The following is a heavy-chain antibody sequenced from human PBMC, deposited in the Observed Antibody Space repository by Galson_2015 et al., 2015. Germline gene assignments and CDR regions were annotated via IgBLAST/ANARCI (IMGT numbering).Heavy chain of an antibody. J-gene: IGHJ3*02. CDR2: IYYSGST. V-gene: IGHV4-31*03. CDR1: GGSISSGGYY. CDR3: ARVGYYYDSSGNGAFDI. Sequence: TLSLTCTVSGGSISSGGYYWSWIRQHPGKGLEWIGYIYYSGSTYYNPSLKSRVTISVDTSKNQFSLKLSSVTAADTAVYYCARVGYYYDSSGNGAFDIWGQGTMVTVSS. D-gene: IGHD3-22*01.